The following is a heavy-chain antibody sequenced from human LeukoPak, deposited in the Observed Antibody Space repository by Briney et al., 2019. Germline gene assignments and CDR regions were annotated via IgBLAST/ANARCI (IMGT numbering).Heavy chain of an antibody. D-gene: IGHD3-9*01. Sequence: PGGSLRLSCAASGFTFSDYSINWVRQAPGKGLEWVSFISSRSSSIYYADSVKGRFTISRDNAKKSLYLQMNSLRDEDTAVYHCARVGYDILTGLHYWGQGTLVTVSS. CDR1: GFTFSDYS. CDR2: ISSRSSSI. J-gene: IGHJ4*02. V-gene: IGHV3-48*02. CDR3: ARVGYDILTGLHY.